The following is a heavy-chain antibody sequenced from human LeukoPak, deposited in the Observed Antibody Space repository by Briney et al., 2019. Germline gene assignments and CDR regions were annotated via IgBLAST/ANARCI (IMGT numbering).Heavy chain of an antibody. V-gene: IGHV3-7*03. CDR3: GRDSRYYDSSGFSRGPLGY. CDR1: GFTFSNYW. Sequence: GGPLRLSCAVSGFTFSNYWMSWVRQSPGKGLEWVASIKQDGSDKYYVDSVRGRFTISGDNAKDSLYLQMNSLRAEDTAVYYCGRDSRYYDSSGFSRGPLGYWGQGTLVIVSS. D-gene: IGHD3-22*01. CDR2: IKQDGSDK. J-gene: IGHJ4*02.